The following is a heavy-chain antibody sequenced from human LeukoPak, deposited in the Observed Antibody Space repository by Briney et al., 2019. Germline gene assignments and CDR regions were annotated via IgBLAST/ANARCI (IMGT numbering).Heavy chain of an antibody. CDR1: GGSFSGYY. Sequence: SETLSLTCAVYGGSFSGYYWSWIRQPPGKGLEWIGEINHSGSTNYDPSLKSRVTISVDTSKNQFSLKLSSVTAADTAVYYCAREEASVGDYWGQGILVTVSS. J-gene: IGHJ4*02. D-gene: IGHD2-21*01. V-gene: IGHV4-34*01. CDR3: AREEASVGDY. CDR2: INHSGST.